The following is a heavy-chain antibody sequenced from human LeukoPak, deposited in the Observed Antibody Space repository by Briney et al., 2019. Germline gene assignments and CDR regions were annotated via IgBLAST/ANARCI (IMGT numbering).Heavy chain of an antibody. CDR2: ISSSSSTI. CDR1: GFTFSSYS. J-gene: IGHJ4*02. Sequence: GGSLRLSCAASGFTFSSYSMNWVRQAPRKGLERVSYISSSSSTIYYAASVKGRFTISRDNAKNSLYLQMNSLRAEDTAVYYCFLITFGSVPGGWGQGTLVTVSS. CDR3: FLITFGSVPGG. D-gene: IGHD3-16*01. V-gene: IGHV3-48*01.